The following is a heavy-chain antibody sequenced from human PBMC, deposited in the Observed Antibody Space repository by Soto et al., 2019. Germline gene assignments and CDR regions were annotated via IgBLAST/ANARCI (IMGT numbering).Heavy chain of an antibody. CDR1: GYTFTSHD. CDR2: LNPYNGKT. Sequence: QVQLVQSGTEVKTPGASVKVSCKASGYTFTSHDINWVRQATGQGLEWMGWLNPYNGKTAYAQTFQGRVTMTWNATTGPVYLELSSLRSEDTAMYYCARVSSIAARRSFDSWGQGTLVTVSS. CDR3: ARVSSIAARRSFDS. D-gene: IGHD6-6*01. V-gene: IGHV1-8*01. J-gene: IGHJ4*02.